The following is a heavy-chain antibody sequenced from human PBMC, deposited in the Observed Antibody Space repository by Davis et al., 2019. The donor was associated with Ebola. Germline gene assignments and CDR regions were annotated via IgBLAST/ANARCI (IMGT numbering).Heavy chain of an antibody. V-gene: IGHV1-18*01. CDR1: GYTFTSYG. Sequence: ASVKVSCKTSGYTFTSYGITWVRQAPGQGLEWMGWINAYNGDTNYAQKLQGRVTMTPDTSTSTAYMELRSLRSDDTAVYYCARDQGSFVVVPAAIRAPWGQGTLVTVSS. CDR2: INAYNGDT. J-gene: IGHJ5*02. D-gene: IGHD2-2*02. CDR3: ARDQGSFVVVPAAIRAP.